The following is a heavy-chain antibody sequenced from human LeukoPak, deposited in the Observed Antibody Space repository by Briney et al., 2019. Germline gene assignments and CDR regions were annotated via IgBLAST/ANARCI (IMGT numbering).Heavy chain of an antibody. D-gene: IGHD2-15*01. CDR2: ISAYNGNT. CDR1: GYTFTSYG. V-gene: IGHV1-18*01. CDR3: ASLQGYCSGGSCYQFDY. J-gene: IGHJ4*02. Sequence: ASVTVSCKASGYTFTSYGISWVRQAPGQGLEWMGWISAYNGNTNYAQKLQGRVTMTTDTSTSTAYMELRSLRSDDTAVYYCASLQGYCSGGSCYQFDYWGQGTLVTVSS.